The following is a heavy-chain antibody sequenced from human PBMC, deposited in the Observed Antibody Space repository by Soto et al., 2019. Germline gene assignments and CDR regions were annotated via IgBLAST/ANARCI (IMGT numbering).Heavy chain of an antibody. CDR2: INPNSGGT. CDR1: GYTFTGYY. D-gene: IGHD6-13*01. Sequence: GASVKVSCKASGYTFTGYYMHWVRQAPGQGLEWMGWINPNSGGTNYAQKFQGWVTMTRDTSISTAYMELSRLRSDDTAVCYCARDVLAGTVYYGMDVWGQGTTVTVSS. CDR3: ARDVLAGTVYYGMDV. J-gene: IGHJ6*02. V-gene: IGHV1-2*04.